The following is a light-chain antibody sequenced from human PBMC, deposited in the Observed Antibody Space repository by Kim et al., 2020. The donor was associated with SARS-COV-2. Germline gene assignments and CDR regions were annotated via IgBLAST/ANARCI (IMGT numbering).Light chain of an antibody. CDR3: GTWDSSLSAGRWV. V-gene: IGLV1-51*01. J-gene: IGLJ3*02. Sequence: QSVLTQPPSVSAAPGQKVTISCSGSSSNIGNNYVSWYQQLPGTAPKLLIYDNNKRTSGIPDRFSGSKSGTSATLGITGLQTGDEADYYCGTWDSSLSAGRWVFGGGTQLTVL. CDR1: SSNIGNNY. CDR2: DNN.